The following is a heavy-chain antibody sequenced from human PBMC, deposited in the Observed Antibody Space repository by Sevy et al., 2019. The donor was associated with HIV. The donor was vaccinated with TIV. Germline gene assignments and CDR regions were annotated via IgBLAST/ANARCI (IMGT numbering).Heavy chain of an antibody. J-gene: IGHJ4*02. CDR2: MHFDGSST. CDR1: GTPFSTSG. V-gene: IGHV3-30*02. Sequence: GGSLRLSCAASGTPFSTSGIHWVRQAPGKGLEWVAFMHFDGSSTYYADALRGRFTISRNISKNALYLQMNSLRLEDTAVYYFAKQGHDGGWQRLASWGQGTLVTVSS. CDR3: AKQGHDGGWQRLAS. D-gene: IGHD6-25*01.